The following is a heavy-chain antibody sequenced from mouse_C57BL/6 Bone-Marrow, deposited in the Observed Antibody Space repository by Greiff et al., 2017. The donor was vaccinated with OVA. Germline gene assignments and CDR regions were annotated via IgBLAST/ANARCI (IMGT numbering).Heavy chain of an antibody. J-gene: IGHJ1*03. CDR3: ARHPSYCASSYCYFDV. CDR1: GYTFTEYT. V-gene: IGHV1-62-2*01. Sequence: QVQLQQSGAELVKPGASVKLSCKASGYTFTEYTIHWVKQRPGQGLEWIGWFYPGSGSIKYNEKFKDKATLTADKSYSPVYMELSSLTSEDSAVYFFARHPSYCASSYCYFDVWGTGTTVTVSS. D-gene: IGHD1-1*01. CDR2: FYPGSGSI.